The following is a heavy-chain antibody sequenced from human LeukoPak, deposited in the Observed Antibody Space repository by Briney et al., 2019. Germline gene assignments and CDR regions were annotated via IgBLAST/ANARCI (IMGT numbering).Heavy chain of an antibody. J-gene: IGHJ4*02. CDR1: GVSISSSSYY. CDR2: ISYSGST. V-gene: IGHV4-39*07. CDR3: ARDKWTGWYTSLFDY. D-gene: IGHD6-19*01. Sequence: SETLSLTCTVSGVSISSSSYYWGWIRQPPGKGLEWIGSISYSGSTYYNPSLKSRVTISVDTSKKQFSLKLSSVTAADTAVYYCARDKWTGWYTSLFDYWGQGTLVTVSS.